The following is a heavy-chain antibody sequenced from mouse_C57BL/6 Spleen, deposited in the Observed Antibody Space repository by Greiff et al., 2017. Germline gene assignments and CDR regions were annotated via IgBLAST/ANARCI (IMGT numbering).Heavy chain of an antibody. CDR1: GFNIKDDY. Sequence: VQLQQSGAELVRPGASVKLSCTASGFNIKDDYMHWVKQRPEQGLEWIGWIDPENGDTEYASKFQGKATITADTSSNTAYLQLSSLTSEDTAVYYCTTSLWWAYWGQGTLVTVSA. D-gene: IGHD1-1*02. V-gene: IGHV14-4*01. J-gene: IGHJ3*01. CDR3: TTSLWWAY. CDR2: IDPENGDT.